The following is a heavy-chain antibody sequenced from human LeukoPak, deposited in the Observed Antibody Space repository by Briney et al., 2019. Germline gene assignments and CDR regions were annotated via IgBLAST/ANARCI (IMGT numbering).Heavy chain of an antibody. Sequence: ASVKVSCKASGYTFSSYAMNWVRLAPGQGLEWMGWMNPNSGNTGYAQKFQGRVTMTRNTSISTAYMELSSLRSEDTAVYYCARDPPHLCSSTSCFGDYWGQGTLVTVSS. CDR2: MNPNSGNT. D-gene: IGHD2-2*01. CDR3: ARDPPHLCSSTSCFGDY. CDR1: GYTFSSYA. V-gene: IGHV1-8*02. J-gene: IGHJ4*02.